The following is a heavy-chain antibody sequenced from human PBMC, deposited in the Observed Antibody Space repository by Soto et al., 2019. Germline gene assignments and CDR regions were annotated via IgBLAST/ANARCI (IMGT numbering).Heavy chain of an antibody. CDR3: ARGSLWFGEPSLDASDI. V-gene: IGHV3-74*01. CDR1: GFTFSSYW. CDR2: INSDGSST. D-gene: IGHD3-10*01. J-gene: IGHJ3*02. Sequence: EVQLVESGGGLVQPGGSLRLSCAASGFTFSSYWMHWVRQAPGKGLVWVSRINSDGSSTSYADSVKGRVTISRDNAKNTLYLQMNSLRAEDTAVYYCARGSLWFGEPSLDASDIWGQGTMVTVSS.